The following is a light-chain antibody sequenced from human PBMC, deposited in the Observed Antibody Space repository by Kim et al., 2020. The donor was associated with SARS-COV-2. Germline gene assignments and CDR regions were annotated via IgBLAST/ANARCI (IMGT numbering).Light chain of an antibody. Sequence: DIQMTQSPSTLSASVGDRVTITCPASQSINNWLAWYQQKPGKAPTLLIYKTSSLESGVPSRFSGSGSGTEFTLTISSLQPDDFATYYCQQYNSLWTFGQGTKVEIK. J-gene: IGKJ1*01. V-gene: IGKV1-5*03. CDR3: QQYNSLWT. CDR2: KTS. CDR1: QSINNW.